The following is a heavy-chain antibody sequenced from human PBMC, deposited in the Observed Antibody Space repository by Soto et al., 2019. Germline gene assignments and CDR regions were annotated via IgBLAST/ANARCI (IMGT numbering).Heavy chain of an antibody. D-gene: IGHD3-16*01. CDR3: GRDFKFTVDS. CDR2: LNGDGTST. J-gene: IGHJ4*02. V-gene: IGHV3-74*01. CDR1: GFTFNTYW. Sequence: EVQLVESGGGLVQPGGSLRLSCVASGFTFNTYWMHWVRQAPGKGLVWVSRLNGDGTSTSYADSVKGRFTISRDNAKNTVYRQMDSLRAEDTAVYYCGRDFKFTVDSWGQGTLFTVSS.